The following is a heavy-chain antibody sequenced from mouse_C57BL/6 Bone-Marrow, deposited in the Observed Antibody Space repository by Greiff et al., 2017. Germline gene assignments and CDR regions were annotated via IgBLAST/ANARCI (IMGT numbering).Heavy chain of an antibody. J-gene: IGHJ4*01. CDR2: IYPRSGNT. Sequence: VQLVESGAELARPGASVKLSCKASGYTFTSYGISWVKQRTGQGLEWIGEIYPRSGNTYYNEKFKGKATLTADKSSSTAYMELRSLTSEDSAVYFCARRDYYGSSYLYDYAMDYWGQGTSVTVSS. CDR1: GYTFTSYG. CDR3: ARRDYYGSSYLYDYAMDY. D-gene: IGHD1-1*01. V-gene: IGHV1-81*01.